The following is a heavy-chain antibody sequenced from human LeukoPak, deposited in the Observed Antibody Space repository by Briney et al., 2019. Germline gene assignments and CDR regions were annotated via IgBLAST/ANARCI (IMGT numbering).Heavy chain of an antibody. V-gene: IGHV3-23*01. CDR2: ISGSGGST. CDR3: AKDNDSSGYYLYYFDY. CDR1: GFTFSSYA. J-gene: IGHJ4*02. Sequence: GGSLRLSCAASGFTFSSYAMSWVRQAPGKGLEWVSAISGSGGSTYYADSVKGRFTISRDNSKNTLYLQMNSLRAEDTAVYYCAKDNDSSGYYLYYFDYWGQGTLSPSPQ. D-gene: IGHD3-22*01.